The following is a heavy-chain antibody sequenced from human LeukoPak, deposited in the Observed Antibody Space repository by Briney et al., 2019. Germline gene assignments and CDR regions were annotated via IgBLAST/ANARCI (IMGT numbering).Heavy chain of an antibody. CDR2: IRHDESII. Sequence: GGSLRLSCAASGFTFSGYVMHWVRQAPAKALEWVASIRHDESIIHYTDSVKGRFTISRDTSKNTLYLQMNSLRGDDTAVYYCARVRIMNHDQAFDIWGQGTMVTVSS. V-gene: IGHV3-30*02. CDR1: GFTFSGYV. J-gene: IGHJ3*02. CDR3: ARVRIMNHDQAFDI. D-gene: IGHD1-14*01.